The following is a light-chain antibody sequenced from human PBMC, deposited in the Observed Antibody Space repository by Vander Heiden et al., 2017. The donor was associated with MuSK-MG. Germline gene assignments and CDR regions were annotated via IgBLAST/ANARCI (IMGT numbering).Light chain of an antibody. CDR1: QSVLYSSTNKNY. Sequence: DIVMTQSPDSLAVSRGERATINCTSSQSVLYSSTNKNYLAWYHQKPGQLPKLLIYWASTRESGVPDRFSGSRSGTDFTLTISSLQAEDVAVYYCQQYYSTPPTFGGGTKVEIK. J-gene: IGKJ4*01. CDR2: WAS. V-gene: IGKV4-1*01. CDR3: QQYYSTPPT.